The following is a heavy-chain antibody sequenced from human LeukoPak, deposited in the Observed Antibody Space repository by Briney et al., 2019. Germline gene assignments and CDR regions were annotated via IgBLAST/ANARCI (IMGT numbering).Heavy chain of an antibody. Sequence: GRSLRLSCAASGFTFSSYGMHWVRQAPGKGPEWVAVISYDGSNKYYADSVKGRFTISRDNSKNTLYLQMNSLRAEDTAVYYCAKSKNYYDSSGPPFDYWGQGTLVTVSS. D-gene: IGHD3-22*01. J-gene: IGHJ4*02. V-gene: IGHV3-30*18. CDR3: AKSKNYYDSSGPPFDY. CDR1: GFTFSSYG. CDR2: ISYDGSNK.